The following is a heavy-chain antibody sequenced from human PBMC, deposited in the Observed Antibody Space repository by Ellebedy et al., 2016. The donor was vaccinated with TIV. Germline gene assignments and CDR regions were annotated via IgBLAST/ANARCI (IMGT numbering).Heavy chain of an antibody. J-gene: IGHJ4*02. Sequence: PGGSLRLSCAASGFTFSDYGMSWVRQAPGKGLEWVSAISGDSDRVYYTDSVQGRFTISRDNSKNTVFLQANGLRADDTAIYYCARDFRVKVPEYFDYWGQGTLVTVSS. CDR2: ISGDSDRV. CDR3: ARDFRVKVPEYFDY. CDR1: GFTFSDYG. V-gene: IGHV3-23*01. D-gene: IGHD2/OR15-2a*01.